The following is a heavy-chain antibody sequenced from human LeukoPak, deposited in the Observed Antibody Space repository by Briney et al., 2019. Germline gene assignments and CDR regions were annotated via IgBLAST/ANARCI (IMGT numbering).Heavy chain of an antibody. CDR2: ISGSGGST. V-gene: IGHV3-23*01. J-gene: IGHJ4*02. CDR1: GFTFNSYA. D-gene: IGHD3-22*01. CDR3: AKSSRGSGYYDSSGYLDY. Sequence: GGSLRLSCAASGFTFNSYAMCWVRQAPGKGLEWVSAISGSGGSTYYADSVKGRFTISRDNSKNTLYLQMNSLRAEDTAVYYCAKSSRGSGYYDSSGYLDYWGQGTLVTVSS.